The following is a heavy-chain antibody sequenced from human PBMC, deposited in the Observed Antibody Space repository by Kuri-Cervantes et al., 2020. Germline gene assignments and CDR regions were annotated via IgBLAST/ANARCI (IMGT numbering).Heavy chain of an antibody. Sequence: GESLKISCAASGFTFSSYAMSWVRQAPGKGLEWVSAISGSGGSTYYADSVKGRFTISRDNSKNTLYLQMNSLRAEDTAVYYCARDPASIALPGTSWGQGTLVTVSS. CDR2: ISGSGGST. CDR3: ARDPASIALPGTS. V-gene: IGHV3-23*01. D-gene: IGHD6-13*01. CDR1: GFTFSSYA. J-gene: IGHJ5*02.